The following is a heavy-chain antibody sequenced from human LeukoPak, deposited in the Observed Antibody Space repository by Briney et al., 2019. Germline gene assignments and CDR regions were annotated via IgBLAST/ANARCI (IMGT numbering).Heavy chain of an antibody. CDR1: GYTFTSYD. Sequence: ASVKVSCKASGYTFTSYDINWVRQATGQGLEWMGWMNPNSGNTGYAQTFQGRVTMTRNTSISTAYMELSSLRSEDTGVYYCARGHGDSSGYYGVDYWGQGTLVTVSS. J-gene: IGHJ4*02. D-gene: IGHD3-22*01. CDR2: MNPNSGNT. V-gene: IGHV1-8*01. CDR3: ARGHGDSSGYYGVDY.